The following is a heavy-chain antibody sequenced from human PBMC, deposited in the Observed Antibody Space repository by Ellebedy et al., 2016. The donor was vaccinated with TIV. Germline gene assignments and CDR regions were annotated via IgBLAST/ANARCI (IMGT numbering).Heavy chain of an antibody. Sequence: GGSLRLXXAASGFTFDDYAMHWVRQAPGKGLEWVSGISWNSGSIGYADSVKGRFTISRDNAKNSLYLQMNSLRAEDTALYYCAKAKGIQLWNNFDYWGQGTLVTVSS. J-gene: IGHJ4*02. D-gene: IGHD5-18*01. CDR3: AKAKGIQLWNNFDY. CDR1: GFTFDDYA. CDR2: ISWNSGSI. V-gene: IGHV3-9*01.